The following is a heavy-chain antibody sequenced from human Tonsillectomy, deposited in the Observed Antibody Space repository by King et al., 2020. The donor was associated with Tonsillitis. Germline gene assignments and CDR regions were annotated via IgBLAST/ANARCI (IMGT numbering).Heavy chain of an antibody. Sequence: VQLVESGGGLVQPGGSLRLSCAASGFTFSNYAMIWVRQAPGKGLEWVASTGSSVSTKYYTDSVKGRFTISRDNSKNTLYLQMTILRSEDTAVYYCARLSDSASELWGQGTLVTVSS. D-gene: IGHD1-14*01. CDR1: GFTFSNYA. CDR2: TGSSVSTK. J-gene: IGHJ4*02. V-gene: IGHV3-23*04. CDR3: ARLSDSASEL.